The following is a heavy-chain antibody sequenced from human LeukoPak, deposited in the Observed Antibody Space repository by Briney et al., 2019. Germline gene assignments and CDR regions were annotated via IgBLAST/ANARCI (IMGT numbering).Heavy chain of an antibody. V-gene: IGHV3-21*01. CDR2: ISSSSSYI. CDR1: GFTFSSYS. CDR3: ARDRGGDGYKLYAFDI. Sequence: GGSLRLSCAASGFTFSSYSMNWVRQAPGKGLEWVSSISSSSSYIYYADSVKGRFTISRDNAKNSLYLQMNSLRAEDTAVYYCARDRGGDGYKLYAFDIWGQGTMVTVSS. J-gene: IGHJ3*02. D-gene: IGHD5-24*01.